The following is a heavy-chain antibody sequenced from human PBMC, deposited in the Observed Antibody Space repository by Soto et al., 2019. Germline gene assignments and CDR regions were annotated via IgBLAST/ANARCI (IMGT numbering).Heavy chain of an antibody. CDR3: ASFSSTWADYYYGMDV. Sequence: QVQLQESGPGLVKPSDTLSLICTVSGYSISSSNWWGWIRQPPGKGLEWIGYIYYSGSTCYNPSLKSRVTVSVDTNKDLFPLKLSSVTAVDTAVYYCASFSSTWADYYYGMDVWGQGTTVTVSS. V-gene: IGHV4-28*01. CDR1: GYSISSSNW. D-gene: IGHD6-13*01. CDR2: IYYSGST. J-gene: IGHJ6*02.